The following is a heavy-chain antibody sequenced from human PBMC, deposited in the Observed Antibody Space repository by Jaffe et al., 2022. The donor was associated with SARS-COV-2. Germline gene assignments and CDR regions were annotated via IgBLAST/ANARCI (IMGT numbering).Heavy chain of an antibody. V-gene: IGHV3-7*03. CDR1: GFTFTIYW. CDR3: ARDTSTCSSATCKHGGYYYGLDV. D-gene: IGHD2-15*01. J-gene: IGHJ6*02. Sequence: EVQLVESGGGLVQPGGSLRLSCAASGFTFTIYWMSWVRQAPGKGLEWVANINQDGNEKYYVDSVKGRFTISRDNAEKSLYLQMNSLRADDTAVYFCARDTSTCSSATCKHGGYYYGLDVWGQGTTVTVSS. CDR2: INQDGNEK.